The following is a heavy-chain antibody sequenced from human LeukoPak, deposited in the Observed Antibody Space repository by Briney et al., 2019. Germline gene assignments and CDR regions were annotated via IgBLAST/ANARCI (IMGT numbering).Heavy chain of an antibody. J-gene: IGHJ5*02. CDR3: ARDGGQSYDLLTGYYNNDWFDP. CDR2: ISAYNGNT. V-gene: IGHV1-18*01. CDR1: GYTFTNYG. D-gene: IGHD3-9*01. Sequence: ASVTVSCKASGYTFTNYGINWVRQAPGQGLEWMGWISAYNGNTNYAQFFQGRVTMTTDTSTSTAYMELRSLTSDDTAVYYCARDGGQSYDLLTGYYNNDWFDPWGQGTLVTVSS.